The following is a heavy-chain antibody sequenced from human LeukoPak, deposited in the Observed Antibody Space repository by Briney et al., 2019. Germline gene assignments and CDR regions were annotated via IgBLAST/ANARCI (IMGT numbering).Heavy chain of an antibody. D-gene: IGHD3-10*01. Sequence: GASVKVSCKASGYTFTSYYMHWVRQAPGQGLEWMGIINPSGGSTSYAQKFQGRVTMTRDTSTSTVYMELSSLRSEDTAVYYCARDSITMVRNGGAFDIWGQGTMVTVSS. CDR1: GYTFTSYY. J-gene: IGHJ3*02. CDR2: INPSGGST. V-gene: IGHV1-46*01. CDR3: ARDSITMVRNGGAFDI.